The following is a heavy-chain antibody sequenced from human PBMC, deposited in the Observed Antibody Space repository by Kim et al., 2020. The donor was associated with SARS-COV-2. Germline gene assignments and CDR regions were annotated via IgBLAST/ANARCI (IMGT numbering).Heavy chain of an antibody. Sequence: ADSVKGRFTMSRDNSKNTLYLQMNSLRSEDTAVYYCANPTRAAAGTYDSWGQGTLVTVSS. CDR3: ANPTRAAAGTYDS. J-gene: IGHJ4*02. V-gene: IGHV3-23*01. D-gene: IGHD6-13*01.